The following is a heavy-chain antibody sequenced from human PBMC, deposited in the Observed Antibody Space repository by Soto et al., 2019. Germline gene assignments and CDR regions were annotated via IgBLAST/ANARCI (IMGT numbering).Heavy chain of an antibody. Sequence: ASVKVSCKASGYAFTGYAMHWVRQAPGQRLEWMGWINAGNGNTKYSQKFQGRVTITRDTSASAAYMELSSLSSEDTAVYYCARAVAVAADFDYWGQGTLVTVSS. CDR2: INAGNGNT. J-gene: IGHJ4*02. V-gene: IGHV1-3*01. CDR3: ARAVAVAADFDY. CDR1: GYAFTGYA. D-gene: IGHD6-19*01.